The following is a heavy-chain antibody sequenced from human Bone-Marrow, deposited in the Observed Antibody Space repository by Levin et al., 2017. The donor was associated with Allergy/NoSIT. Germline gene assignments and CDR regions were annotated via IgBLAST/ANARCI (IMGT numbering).Heavy chain of an antibody. V-gene: IGHV3-43*01. CDR3: AKGILTGYYTHFDY. J-gene: IGHJ4*02. D-gene: IGHD3-9*01. CDR1: GFTFDDYT. CDR2: ISWDGGTT. Sequence: GGSLRLSCAASGFTFDDYTMHWVRQAPGKGLEWVSLISWDGGTTYYADSVTGRFPISRDNSKNSLYLQMNSLRTEDTALYYCAKGILTGYYTHFDYWGQGTLVTVSS.